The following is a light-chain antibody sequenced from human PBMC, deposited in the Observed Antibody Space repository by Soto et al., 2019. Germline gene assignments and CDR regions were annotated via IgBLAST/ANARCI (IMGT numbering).Light chain of an antibody. CDR3: QSYDSSLGGWV. Sequence: QSVLTQPPSVSGAPGQRVTISCTGSSSNIGAGYDVHWYQQLPGTAPKLLIYGNSNRPSGVPDRFSGSKSGTSASLAITGLQAEDEADYSCQSYDSSLGGWVFGGGTQLTAL. J-gene: IGLJ3*02. CDR1: SSNIGAGYD. CDR2: GNS. V-gene: IGLV1-40*01.